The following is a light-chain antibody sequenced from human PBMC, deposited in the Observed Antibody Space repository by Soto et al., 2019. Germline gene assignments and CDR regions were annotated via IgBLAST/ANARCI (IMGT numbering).Light chain of an antibody. CDR1: SSDVGGYNY. CDR2: EVS. V-gene: IGLV2-14*01. Sequence: QSALTQPASVSGSPGQSITISCTGTSSDVGGYNYVSWYQQHPGKAPKLMIYEVSNRPSGVSNRFSASKSGNTASLTISGLQAEDEADYYCSSYTGTDTLEVFGGGTKVTVL. CDR3: SSYTGTDTLEV. J-gene: IGLJ2*01.